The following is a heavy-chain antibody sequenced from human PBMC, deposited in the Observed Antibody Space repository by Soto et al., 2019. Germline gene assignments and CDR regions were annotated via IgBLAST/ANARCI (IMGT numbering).Heavy chain of an antibody. J-gene: IGHJ4*02. CDR1: GFTFSSYG. CDR2: ISYDGSNK. V-gene: IGHV3-30*18. CDR3: AKDFRKWRFGELLNPLDY. Sequence: GGSLRLSCAASGFTFSSYGMHWVRQAPGKGLEWVAVISYDGSNKYYADSVKGRFTISRDNSKNTLYLQMNSLRAEDTAVYYCAKDFRKWRFGELLNPLDYWGQGTLVTVSS. D-gene: IGHD3-10*01.